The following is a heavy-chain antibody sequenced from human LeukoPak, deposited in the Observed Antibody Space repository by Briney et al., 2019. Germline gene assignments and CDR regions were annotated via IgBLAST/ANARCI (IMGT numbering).Heavy chain of an antibody. J-gene: IGHJ5*02. D-gene: IGHD6-6*01. CDR3: ARVLGSSNWFDP. V-gene: IGHV4-39*07. CDR1: GGSISSSSYY. Sequence: SETLSLTCTVSGGSISSSSYYWGWIRQPPGKGLEWIGSIYYSGSTYYNPSLKSRVTISIDTSKNQFSLKLSSVTAADTAVYYCARVLGSSNWFDPWGQGTLVTVSS. CDR2: IYYSGST.